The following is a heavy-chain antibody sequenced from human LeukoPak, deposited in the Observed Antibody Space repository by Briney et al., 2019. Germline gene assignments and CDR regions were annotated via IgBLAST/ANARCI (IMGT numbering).Heavy chain of an antibody. CDR1: GYTFTSYG. V-gene: IGHV1-18*01. D-gene: IGHD1-14*01. Sequence: ASVTVSCTASGYTFTSYGISWVRQAPGQGLEWMGWISAYNGKTNYAQKLQGRVTMTTDTSTSTAYMELRSLRSDDTAVYYCARAREPLIYTYYFEYWGQGTLVTVSS. CDR2: ISAYNGKT. CDR3: ARAREPLIYTYYFEY. J-gene: IGHJ4*02.